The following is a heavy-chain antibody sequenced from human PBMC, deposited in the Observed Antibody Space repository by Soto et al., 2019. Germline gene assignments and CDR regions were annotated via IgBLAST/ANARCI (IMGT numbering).Heavy chain of an antibody. D-gene: IGHD3-3*01. CDR2: ISGSGGAT. V-gene: IGHV3-23*01. CDR1: GFTLGRYG. CDR3: AIGEGLSTSYRND. J-gene: IGHJ4*02. Sequence: GGSLSLSCAASGFTLGRYGMSWVRQAPGKGLEWVSAISGSGGATYYADPVKGRFTVSRDNPKNTVYLQVDSLGVEDTDVYHCAIGEGLSTSYRNDWGKGTLVTVSS.